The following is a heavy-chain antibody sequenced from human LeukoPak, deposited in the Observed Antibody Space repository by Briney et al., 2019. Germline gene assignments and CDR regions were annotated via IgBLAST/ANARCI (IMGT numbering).Heavy chain of an antibody. Sequence: GESLKISCKGTGYSFISYWIGWVRQMPGKGLEWMGIIYPHDSDTRYSPSFQGQVTISADTSISTAYLQWSSLKASDTAMYYCATMREQHLVRGDWFDPWGQGTLVTVSS. V-gene: IGHV5-51*01. CDR1: GYSFISYW. CDR2: IYPHDSDT. J-gene: IGHJ5*02. CDR3: ATMREQHLVRGDWFDP. D-gene: IGHD6-13*01.